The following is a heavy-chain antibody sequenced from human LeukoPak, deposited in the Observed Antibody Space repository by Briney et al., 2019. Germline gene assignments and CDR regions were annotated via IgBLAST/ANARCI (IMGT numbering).Heavy chain of an antibody. Sequence: PSETLSLTCTVSGGSISSSSYYWGWIRQPPGKGLEWIGSIYYSGSTYYNPSLKSRVTISVDTSKNQFSLKLSSVTAADTAVYYCARDIVGAAYYWFDPWGQGTLVTVSS. CDR3: ARDIVGAAYYWFDP. J-gene: IGHJ5*02. D-gene: IGHD1-26*01. CDR1: GGSISSSSYY. CDR2: IYYSGST. V-gene: IGHV4-39*07.